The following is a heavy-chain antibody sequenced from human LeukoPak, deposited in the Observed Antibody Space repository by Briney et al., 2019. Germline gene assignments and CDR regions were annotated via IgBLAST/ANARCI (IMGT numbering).Heavy chain of an antibody. Sequence: PSETLSLTCTVSGGSISSSSYYWGWIRQPPGKGLEWIGSIYYSGSTYYNPSLKSRVTISVDTSKNQFSLKLSSVTAADTAVYYCARLKYSNYDYYFDYWGQGTLVTVS. CDR3: ARLKYSNYDYYFDY. J-gene: IGHJ4*02. CDR2: IYYSGST. CDR1: GGSISSSSYY. D-gene: IGHD4-11*01. V-gene: IGHV4-39*01.